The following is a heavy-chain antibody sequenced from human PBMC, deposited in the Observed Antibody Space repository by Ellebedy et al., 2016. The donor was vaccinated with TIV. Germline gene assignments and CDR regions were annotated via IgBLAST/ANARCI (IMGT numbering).Heavy chain of an antibody. CDR3: ARDTRFIDHQHNWFDP. D-gene: IGHD2-2*01. J-gene: IGHJ5*02. V-gene: IGHV3-11*01. CDR1: GFIFSDYC. CDR2: ISSSGTAI. Sequence: GGSLRLSCAASGFIFSDYCMSWIRQAPGKGLEWVSYISSSGTAIYYTDSVKGRFTISRDNAKQSLFLQMTSLRADDTAVYYCARDTRFIDHQHNWFDPWGQGTLVTVSS.